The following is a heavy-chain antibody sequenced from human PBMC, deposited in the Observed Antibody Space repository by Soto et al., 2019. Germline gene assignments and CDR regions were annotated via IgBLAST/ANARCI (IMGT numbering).Heavy chain of an antibody. Sequence: QVQLVESGGGVVQPGRSLRLSCAASGFTFSSYAMHWVRQAPGKALEWVAVISYDGSNKYYADSVKGRFTISRDNSKNTLYLQMNSLRAEDTAVYYCASALYSSSSVSPWGQGTLVTVSS. D-gene: IGHD6-6*01. J-gene: IGHJ5*02. CDR3: ASALYSSSSVSP. CDR2: ISYDGSNK. V-gene: IGHV3-30-3*01. CDR1: GFTFSSYA.